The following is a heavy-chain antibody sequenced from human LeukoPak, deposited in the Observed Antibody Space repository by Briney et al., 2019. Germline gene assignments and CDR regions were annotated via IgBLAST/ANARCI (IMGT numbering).Heavy chain of an antibody. CDR2: INPGSGAT. D-gene: IGHD6-19*01. Sequence: ASVKVSCKASGYTFTGYYMHWVRQAPGQGLEWMGWINPGSGATNCAQRFHGRVTMTRDTSISTVYMELSRLRSDDTAVYYCARIGTVAGTPSTRRPIDYWGQGTLVTVSS. CDR1: GYTFTGYY. V-gene: IGHV1-2*02. J-gene: IGHJ4*02. CDR3: ARIGTVAGTPSTRRPIDY.